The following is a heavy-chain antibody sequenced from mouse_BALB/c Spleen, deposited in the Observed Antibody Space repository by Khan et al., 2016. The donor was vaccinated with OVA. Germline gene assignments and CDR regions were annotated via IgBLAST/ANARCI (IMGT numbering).Heavy chain of an antibody. CDR2: ISYSGST. J-gene: IGHJ4*01. CDR1: GYSITSDYA. V-gene: IGHV3-2*02. Sequence: EVQLQESGPGLVKPSPSLSLTCTVTGYSITSDYAWYWIRQFPGNKLEWMGYISYSGSTNYNPSLKSRISITRDTSKNQFFLQLNSVTTEDTATYYCARDGSRNNYAMDYWGQGTSVTVSS. CDR3: ARDGSRNNYAMDY. D-gene: IGHD2-3*01.